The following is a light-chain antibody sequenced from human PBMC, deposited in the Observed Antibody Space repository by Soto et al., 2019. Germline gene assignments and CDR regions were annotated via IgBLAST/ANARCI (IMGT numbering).Light chain of an antibody. CDR1: QGIGSW. J-gene: IGKJ1*01. CDR3: QQYDTYWT. Sequence: IQMTQSPSTLSASVGDRVIITCLASQGIGSWLAWYQQKPGKAPKLLIYKASTLESGVPSRFSGSGSGTDFTLTISSLQPDDFATSYCQQYDTYWTFGQGTKVEIK. V-gene: IGKV1-5*03. CDR2: KAS.